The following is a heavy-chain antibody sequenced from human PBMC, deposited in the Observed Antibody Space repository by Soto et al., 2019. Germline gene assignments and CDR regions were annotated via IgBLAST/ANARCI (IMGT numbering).Heavy chain of an antibody. J-gene: IGHJ5*02. CDR2: MNPNSGNT. D-gene: IGHD6-13*01. CDR3: ARGAVGYSCRISWFGR. CDR1: VYTFTSYD. Sequence: ASAEVCCKASVYTFTSYDINWVRQATGQGLEWMGWMNPNSGNTGYAQKFQGRVTMTRNTSISTAYMALSSLSSEDTAVYDCARGAVGYSCRISWFGRRGQGTRVVVSS. V-gene: IGHV1-8*01.